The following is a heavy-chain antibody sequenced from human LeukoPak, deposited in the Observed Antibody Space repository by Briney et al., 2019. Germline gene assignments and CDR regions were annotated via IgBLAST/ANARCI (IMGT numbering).Heavy chain of an antibody. CDR3: ARVGVYYYDSSGFDY. CDR1: GYTFTSYG. D-gene: IGHD3-22*01. Sequence: ASVKVSCKASGYTFTSYGINWVRQAPGQGLEWMGWISAYNDNTNYAQKLQGRVTMTTDTSTSTAYMELRSLRSDDTAVYYCARVGVYYYDSSGFDYWGQGTLVAVSS. J-gene: IGHJ4*02. CDR2: ISAYNDNT. V-gene: IGHV1-18*01.